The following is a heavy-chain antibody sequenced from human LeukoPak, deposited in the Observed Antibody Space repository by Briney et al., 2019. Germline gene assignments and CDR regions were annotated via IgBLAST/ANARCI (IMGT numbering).Heavy chain of an antibody. CDR2: INPNSGGT. CDR3: ARDTPLGNWVKMFYNWFDP. D-gene: IGHD7-27*01. Sequence: ASVKVSCKASGYTFTGYYMHWVRQAPGQGLEWMGRINPNSGGTNYAQKFQGRVTMTRDTSISTAYMELSRLRSDDTAVYYCARDTPLGNWVKMFYNWFDPWGQGTLVTVSS. CDR1: GYTFTGYY. J-gene: IGHJ5*02. V-gene: IGHV1-2*06.